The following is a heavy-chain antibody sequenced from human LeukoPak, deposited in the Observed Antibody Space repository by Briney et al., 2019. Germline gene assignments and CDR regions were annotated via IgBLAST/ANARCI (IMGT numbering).Heavy chain of an antibody. V-gene: IGHV1-2*02. CDR2: INPNSGGT. D-gene: IGHD2-8*01. CDR1: GYTFTGYY. CDR3: ARGHWDIVLMVYAGPRDWFDP. J-gene: IGHJ5*02. Sequence: GASVKVSCKASGYTFTGYYMHWVRQAPGQGLEWMGWINPNSGGTNYAQKFQGRVTMTRDTSISTAYMELSRLRSDDTAVYYCARGHWDIVLMVYAGPRDWFDPWGQGTLVTVSS.